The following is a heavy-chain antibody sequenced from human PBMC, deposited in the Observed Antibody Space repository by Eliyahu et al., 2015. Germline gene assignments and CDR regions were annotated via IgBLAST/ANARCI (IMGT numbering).Heavy chain of an antibody. D-gene: IGHD3-3*01. J-gene: IGHJ4*02. CDR2: ISYDGSNK. Sequence: QVQLVESGGGVVQPGRSLXXSXXASGXTFSXXAMHWVRQAPGKGLEWVAVISYDGSNKYYADSVKGRFTISRDNSKNTLYLQMNSLRAEDTAVYYCARGEAKWLLYRGFDYWGQGTLVTVSS. CDR1: GXTFSXXA. V-gene: IGHV3-30-3*01. CDR3: ARGEAKWLLYRGFDY.